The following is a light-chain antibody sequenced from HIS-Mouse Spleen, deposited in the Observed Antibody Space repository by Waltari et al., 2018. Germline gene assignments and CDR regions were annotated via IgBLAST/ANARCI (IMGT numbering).Light chain of an antibody. CDR1: SSAVGGLPY. J-gene: IGLJ2*01. V-gene: IGLV2-11*01. Sequence: QSALTQPRSVSGSPGQSVTIPCTGPSSAVGGLPYVSWYQQHPGNAPTLMIYDVSKRPSGVPDRFSGSKSGNTASLTISGLQAEDEADYYCCSYAGSYPVVFGGGTKLTVL. CDR3: CSYAGSYPVV. CDR2: DVS.